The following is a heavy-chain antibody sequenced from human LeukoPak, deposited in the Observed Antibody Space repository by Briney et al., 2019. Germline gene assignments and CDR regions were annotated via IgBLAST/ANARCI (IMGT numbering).Heavy chain of an antibody. CDR1: GFTFSNYA. J-gene: IGHJ4*02. CDR3: ARVGALSRSWFLY. D-gene: IGHD6-13*01. CDR2: FSPSGGGT. Sequence: GGSLRLSCAASGFTFSNYAMSWVRQAPGKGLEWVSAFSPSGGGTYYADSVKGRFTISRDNAKNSLYLQMNSLRAEDTAVYFCARVGALSRSWFLYWGQGTLVTVSS. V-gene: IGHV3-23*01.